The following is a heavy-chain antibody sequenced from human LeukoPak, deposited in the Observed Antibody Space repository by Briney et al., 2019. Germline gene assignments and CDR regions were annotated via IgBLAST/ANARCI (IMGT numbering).Heavy chain of an antibody. J-gene: IGHJ4*02. CDR1: GDSVSSNSAA. Sequence: SQTLSLTCAISGDSVSSNSAAWNWIRQSPSRGLEWLGRTYYRSKWYNDYAISVKSRIPINPDTSKNQFSLQLNSVTPEDTAVCYCARSVAAAGTGFDYWGQGTLVTVSS. V-gene: IGHV6-1*01. CDR2: TYYRSKWYN. CDR3: ARSVAAAGTGFDY. D-gene: IGHD6-13*01.